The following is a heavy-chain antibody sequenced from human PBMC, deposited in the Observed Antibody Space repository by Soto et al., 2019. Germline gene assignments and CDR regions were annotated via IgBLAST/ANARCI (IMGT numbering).Heavy chain of an antibody. CDR1: GGSISSSSYY. CDR3: ARPLLIAAGDTNWFDP. CDR2: IYYSGST. J-gene: IGHJ5*02. V-gene: IGHV4-39*01. D-gene: IGHD6-13*01. Sequence: SETLSLTCTVSGGSISSSSYYWGWIRQPPGKGLEWIGSIYYSGSTYYNPSLKSRVTISVETSKNQFSLKLSSVTAADTAVYYCARPLLIAAGDTNWFDPWGQGTLVTISS.